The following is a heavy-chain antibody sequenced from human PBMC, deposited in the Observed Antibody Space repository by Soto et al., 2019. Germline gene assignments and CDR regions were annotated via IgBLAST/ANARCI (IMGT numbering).Heavy chain of an antibody. V-gene: IGHV3-30-3*01. J-gene: IGHJ6*02. CDR1: GFTFSSYA. CDR2: ISYDGSNK. D-gene: IGHD2-2*01. CDR3: ARVRGPLPAASGY. Sequence: GGSLRLSCAASGFTFSSYAMHLVRQAPGKGLEWVAVISYDGSNKYYADSVKGRFTISRDNSKNTLYLQMNSLRAEDTAVYYCARVRGPLPAASGYWGQGTTVTVSS.